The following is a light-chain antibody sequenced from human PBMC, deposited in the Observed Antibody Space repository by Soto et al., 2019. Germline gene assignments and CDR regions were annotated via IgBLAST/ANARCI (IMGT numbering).Light chain of an antibody. Sequence: ENVLTQSPGTLSLSPGERATLSCRASQTVTSSHLAWFQQKPGQAPRLLIYGAYSRATDIPDRFSGSGSGTDFTITISRLEPADFAVYYCQQYGSSPWTFGQGTKVEIK. CDR1: QTVTSSH. V-gene: IGKV3-20*01. CDR2: GAY. CDR3: QQYGSSPWT. J-gene: IGKJ1*01.